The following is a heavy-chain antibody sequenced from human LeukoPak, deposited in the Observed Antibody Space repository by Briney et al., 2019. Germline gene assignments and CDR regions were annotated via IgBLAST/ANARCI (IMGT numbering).Heavy chain of an antibody. Sequence: GGSLRLSCAASRFAFSDYYMTWIRQAPGKGLEWVSYISDRGSTIYYADSLKGRFTISRDNAKNSLYLQMNSLRVEDTAVYYCARAKGGFDAFDIWGQGTMVTVSS. J-gene: IGHJ3*02. D-gene: IGHD3-16*01. CDR1: RFAFSDYY. CDR3: ARAKGGFDAFDI. V-gene: IGHV3-11*04. CDR2: ISDRGSTI.